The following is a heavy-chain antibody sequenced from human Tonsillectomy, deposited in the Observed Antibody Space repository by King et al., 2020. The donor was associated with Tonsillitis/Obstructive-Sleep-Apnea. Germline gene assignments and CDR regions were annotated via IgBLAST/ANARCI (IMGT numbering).Heavy chain of an antibody. J-gene: IGHJ6*03. Sequence: VQLQQWGAGLLKPSETLSLTCGVYGGSFNGYYWSWIRQPPGKGLEWIGEINHSGSTNYNPSLKSRVTISVDTSKNQFSLKLSSVTAADTAVYSYASYRRTSYYYYYMDVWGKGTTVTVSS. V-gene: IGHV4-34*01. D-gene: IGHD1-26*01. CDR3: ASYRRTSYYYYYMDV. CDR1: GGSFNGYY. CDR2: INHSGST.